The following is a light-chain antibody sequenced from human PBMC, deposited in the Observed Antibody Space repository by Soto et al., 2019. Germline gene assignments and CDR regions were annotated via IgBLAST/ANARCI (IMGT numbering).Light chain of an antibody. Sequence: QSVLTQPPSVSGAPGQRVTISCIGAGYDVHWYQQLPGTAPKVLIYGNNNRPSGVPDRFSGSKSGTSASLAITGLQAEDEADYYCSSYTSSSTLVVFGGGTQLTVL. CDR1: GAGYD. CDR2: GNN. V-gene: IGLV1-40*01. CDR3: SSYTSSSTLVV. J-gene: IGLJ2*01.